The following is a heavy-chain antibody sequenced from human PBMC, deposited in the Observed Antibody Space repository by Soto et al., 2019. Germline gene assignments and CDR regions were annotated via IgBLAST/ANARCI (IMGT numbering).Heavy chain of an antibody. CDR3: ATHCTNGVCYRENDY. Sequence: LETLSLTCTVSGGSISSSSYYWGWIRQPPGKGLEWIGSIYYSGSTYYNPSLKSRVTISVDTSKNQFSLKLSSVTAADTAVYYCATHCTNGVCYRENDYWGQGTLVTVSS. V-gene: IGHV4-39*01. CDR2: IYYSGST. J-gene: IGHJ4*02. D-gene: IGHD2-8*01. CDR1: GGSISSSSYY.